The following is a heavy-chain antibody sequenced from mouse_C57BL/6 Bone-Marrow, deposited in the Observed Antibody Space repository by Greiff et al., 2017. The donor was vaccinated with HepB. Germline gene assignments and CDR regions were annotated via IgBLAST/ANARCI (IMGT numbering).Heavy chain of an antibody. J-gene: IGHJ4*01. V-gene: IGHV14-3*01. CDR1: GFNIKNTY. CDR3: ARDYGGFYYAMDY. Sequence: EVKLQESVAELVRPGASVKLSCTASGFNIKNTYMHWVKQRPEQGLEWIGRIDPANGNTKYAPKFQGKATITADTSSNTAYLQLSSLTSEDTAIYYCARDYGGFYYAMDYWGQGTSVTVSS. CDR2: IDPANGNT. D-gene: IGHD1-1*01.